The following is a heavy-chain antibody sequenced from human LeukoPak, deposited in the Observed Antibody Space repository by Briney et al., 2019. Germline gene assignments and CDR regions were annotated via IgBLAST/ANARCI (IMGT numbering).Heavy chain of an antibody. V-gene: IGHV3-30*02. CDR3: AKEVVVPAAISRGDYYYYMDV. Sequence: GGSLRPSCAASGFTFSSYGMHWVRQAPGKGLEWVAFIRYDGSNKYYADSVKGRFTISRDNSKNTLYLQMNSLRAEDTAVYYCAKEVVVPAAISRGDYYYYMDVWGKGTTVTVSS. J-gene: IGHJ6*03. CDR1: GFTFSSYG. CDR2: IRYDGSNK. D-gene: IGHD2-2*01.